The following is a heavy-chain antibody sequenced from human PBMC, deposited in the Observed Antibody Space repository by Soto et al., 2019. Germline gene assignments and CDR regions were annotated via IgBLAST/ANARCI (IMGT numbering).Heavy chain of an antibody. CDR3: ARGSHYDFWSDYYKD. V-gene: IGHV3-7*03. D-gene: IGHD3-3*01. CDR1: GFTFSSYW. CDR2: IKQDGSEK. J-gene: IGHJ4*02. Sequence: GGSLRLSCAASGFTFSSYWMNWVRQAPGKGLEWVANIKQDGSEKYYVDSVRGRFTISRDNAKNSLYLQMNSLRAEDTAVYYCARGSHYDFWSDYYKDWGQGTLVTVSS.